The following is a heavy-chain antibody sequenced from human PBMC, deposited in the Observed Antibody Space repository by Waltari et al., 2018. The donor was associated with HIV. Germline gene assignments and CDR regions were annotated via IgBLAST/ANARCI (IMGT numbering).Heavy chain of an antibody. Sequence: QVQLQESGPGLVKPSETLSLTCTVSGGSISSHYWNWIRQPAGKGLEGIGRIYSGGRTDYNPSLKSRGTMSLDTSKNQFSLRLRSVTAADTAVYYCARAGNIVGAQLDSWGQGTLVTVSS. CDR1: GGSISSHY. J-gene: IGHJ4*02. CDR3: ARAGNIVGAQLDS. D-gene: IGHD1-26*01. CDR2: IYSGGRT. V-gene: IGHV4-4*07.